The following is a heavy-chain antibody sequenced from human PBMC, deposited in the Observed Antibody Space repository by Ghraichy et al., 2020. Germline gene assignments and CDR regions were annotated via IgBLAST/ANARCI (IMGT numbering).Heavy chain of an antibody. CDR2: IIPIFGTA. CDR1: GGTFSSYA. CDR3: GGKGRDGYTRYYYYYYGMDV. Sequence: SVKVSCKASGGTFSSYAISWVRQVPGQGLEWMGGIIPIFGTANYAQKFQGRVTITADESTSTAYMELSSLRSEDTAVYYCGGKGRDGYTRYYYYYYGMDVWGQGTTVTVSS. D-gene: IGHD5-24*01. J-gene: IGHJ6*02. V-gene: IGHV1-69*13.